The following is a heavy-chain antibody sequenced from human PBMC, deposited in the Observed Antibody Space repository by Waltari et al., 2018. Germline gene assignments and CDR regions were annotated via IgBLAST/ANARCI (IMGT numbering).Heavy chain of an antibody. Sequence: CAASGFTFSRYWMHWVRQVPGKGLVWVSRINSDGSGTIYADSVKGRFTISRDNAKNTLYLQLNSLRVEDTAVYYCAREPSPDSSGYFYYYMDVWGKGTTVTVS. J-gene: IGHJ6*03. D-gene: IGHD3-22*01. CDR3: AREPSPDSSGYFYYYMDV. V-gene: IGHV3-74*01. CDR2: INSDGSGT. CDR1: GFTFSRYW.